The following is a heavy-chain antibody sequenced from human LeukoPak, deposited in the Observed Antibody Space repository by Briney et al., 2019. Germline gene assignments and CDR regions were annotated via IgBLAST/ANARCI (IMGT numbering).Heavy chain of an antibody. J-gene: IGHJ6*03. D-gene: IGHD3-10*01. CDR1: GYTFTGYY. V-gene: IGHV1-2*02. CDR3: ARGEWWFGEPEDYYYYMDV. CDR2: INPNSGGT. Sequence: GASVKVSCKASGYTFTGYYMHWVRQAPGQGLEWMGWINPNSGGTNYAQKFQGRVTMTRDTSISTAYMELSRLRSDDTAVYYCARGEWWFGEPEDYYYYMDVWGKGTTVTISS.